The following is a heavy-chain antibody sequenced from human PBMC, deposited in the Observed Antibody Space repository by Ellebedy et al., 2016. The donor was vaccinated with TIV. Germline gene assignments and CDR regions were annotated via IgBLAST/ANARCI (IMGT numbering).Heavy chain of an antibody. V-gene: IGHV1-69*13. CDR3: ARGYVVRGVMGIYGMDV. D-gene: IGHD3-10*01. CDR1: GGTFSSYA. Sequence: ASVKVSCKASGGTFSSYAISWVRQAPGQGLEWMGGVIPIFGTANYAQKFQGRVTITADESTSTAYMELSSLRAEDTAVYYCARGYVVRGVMGIYGMDVWGQGTTVTVSS. J-gene: IGHJ6*02. CDR2: VIPIFGTA.